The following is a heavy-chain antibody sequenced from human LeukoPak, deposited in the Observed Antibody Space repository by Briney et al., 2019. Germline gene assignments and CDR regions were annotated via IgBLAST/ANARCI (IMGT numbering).Heavy chain of an antibody. V-gene: IGHV3-30*04. CDR3: ARGARKGDDYGGFFDY. CDR1: GFTFSRYA. Sequence: PGGSLRLSCAASGFTFSRYAFHWVRQAPGKGLEWVAVISNDGSKKDYAYSVKGRFTISRDNSKNTLYLQMNSLRAEDTAEYYCARGARKGDDYGGFFDYWGQGTLVTVSS. CDR2: ISNDGSKK. J-gene: IGHJ4*02. D-gene: IGHD4-23*01.